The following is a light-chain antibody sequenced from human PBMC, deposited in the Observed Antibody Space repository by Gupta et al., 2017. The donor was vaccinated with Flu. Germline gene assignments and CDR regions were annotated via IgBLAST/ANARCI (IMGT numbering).Light chain of an antibody. V-gene: IGKV1-27*01. CDR2: AAS. J-gene: IGKJ1*01. CDR1: QAISDY. Sequence: IQLTQSPSSLSASVGDRVTITCRASQAISDYLAWYQQKPGKVPKLLIYAASALQSGVPSRFSGSGSGTDFTLTIGRLQPEDVATYYCQQYDTAPRTFGQGTKVEI. CDR3: QQYDTAPRT.